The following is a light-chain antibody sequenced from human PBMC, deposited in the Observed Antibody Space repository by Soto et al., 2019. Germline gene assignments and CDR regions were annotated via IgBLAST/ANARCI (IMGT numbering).Light chain of an antibody. CDR1: QGISSY. CDR3: HHFGSLPET. J-gene: IGKJ1*01. Sequence: AIRMTQSPSSLSASTGDRVTITCRASQGISSYLAWYQQKPGKAPKLLIYAASTLQSGVPSRFSGSGSGTDFTLTISRLEPEDFAVYYCHHFGSLPETFGQGTNVE. CDR2: AAS. V-gene: IGKV1-8*01.